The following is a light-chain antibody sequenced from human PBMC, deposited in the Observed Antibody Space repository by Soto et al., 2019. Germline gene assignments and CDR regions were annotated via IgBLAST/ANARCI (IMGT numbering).Light chain of an antibody. CDR2: DAS. CDR1: QSVGRN. V-gene: IGKV3-11*01. J-gene: IGKJ1*01. Sequence: EIVLTQSPATLSLSPGERATLSCRASQSVGRNLAWYQQKPGQAPRLLIYDASTRATGIPARFSGGGSGTDFTLTISSLEPEDFAVYYCQQRSNWPPTFGQGTKVEI. CDR3: QQRSNWPPT.